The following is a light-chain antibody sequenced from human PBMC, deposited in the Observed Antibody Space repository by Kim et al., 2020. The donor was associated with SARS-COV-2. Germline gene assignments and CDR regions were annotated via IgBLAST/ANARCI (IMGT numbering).Light chain of an antibody. J-gene: IGKJ4*01. Sequence: ASVGDRVTITCRASQSISSYLNWYQQKPGKAPKLLIYAASSLQSGVPSRFSGSGSGTDFTLTISSLQPEDFATYYCQESYSTPLTFGGGTKVEIK. V-gene: IGKV1-39*01. CDR3: QESYSTPLT. CDR1: QSISSY. CDR2: AAS.